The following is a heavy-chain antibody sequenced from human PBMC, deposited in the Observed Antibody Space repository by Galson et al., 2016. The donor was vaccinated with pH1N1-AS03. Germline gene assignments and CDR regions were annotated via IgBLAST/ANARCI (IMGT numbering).Heavy chain of an antibody. CDR2: VNSRNGNT. D-gene: IGHD3-10*01. J-gene: IGHJ6*04. CDR1: GYIFSGFD. V-gene: IGHV1-8*02. Sequence: SVKVSCKAFGYIFSGFDINWVREAPGQGLQWVAYVNSRNGNTVYADPVQGRFTITRDNSINTAYMQVTRLTSEDTAIYYCARGVGFVNSTPAVYDLDVWGKGTTVTVSP. CDR3: ARGVGFVNSTPAVYDLDV.